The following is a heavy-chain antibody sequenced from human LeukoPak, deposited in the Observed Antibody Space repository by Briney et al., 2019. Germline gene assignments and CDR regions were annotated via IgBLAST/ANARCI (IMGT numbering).Heavy chain of an antibody. CDR1: GFTFSSYE. CDR3: ARACSGGGCGTRSSFDS. D-gene: IGHD2-15*01. Sequence: PGGSLRLSCAASGFTFSSYEMNWVRQAPGEGLEWVANIKQDGSEKYYVDSVKGRFTISRDNAENSLYLQMTTLRAEDTAVYYCARACSGGGCGTRSSFDSWGQGTLVTVSS. CDR2: IKQDGSEK. V-gene: IGHV3-7*04. J-gene: IGHJ4*02.